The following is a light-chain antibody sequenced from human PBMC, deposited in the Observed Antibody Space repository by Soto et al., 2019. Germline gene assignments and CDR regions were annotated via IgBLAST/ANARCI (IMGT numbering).Light chain of an antibody. V-gene: IGLV2-18*02. CDR1: SSDVGNNNR. Sequence: QSALTQPPSVSGSPGQSVAISCTGTSSDVGNNNRVSWYQQPPGSAPKLIIYDVSNRPSGIPDRFSGSKSANTASLTISGLQTEDEADYYCSSYTTSNPYVFGTGTKVTVL. J-gene: IGLJ1*01. CDR2: DVS. CDR3: SSYTTSNPYV.